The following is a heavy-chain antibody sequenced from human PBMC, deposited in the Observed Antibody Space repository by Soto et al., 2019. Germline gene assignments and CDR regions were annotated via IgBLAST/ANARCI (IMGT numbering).Heavy chain of an antibody. V-gene: IGHV1-8*01. CDR2: MNPNSGNT. J-gene: IGHJ3*02. CDR1: GYSFTSYD. CDR3: ARGINYYASGDDAFDI. D-gene: IGHD3-10*01. Sequence: ASVKVSYKASGYSFTSYDINGVQEATGQGLEWMGWMNPNSGNTGYAQKFQGRVTMTRNSSISTAYMELSSLRSEDTAVYYCARGINYYASGDDAFDIWGQGTMVTVSS.